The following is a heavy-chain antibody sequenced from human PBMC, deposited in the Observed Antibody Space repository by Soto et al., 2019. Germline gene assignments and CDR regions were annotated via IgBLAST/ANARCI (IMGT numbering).Heavy chain of an antibody. CDR3: ARDIGYGGN. CDR1: GFTFSTSG. J-gene: IGHJ4*02. CDR2: INPDGSIT. D-gene: IGHD3-16*01. Sequence: EVQLVESGGGLVQPGGSLRLSCAASGFTFSTSGMHWVRQTPGKGLVWVSHINPDGSITNYADSAKGRFTISRDNAKNTLFLQMNNLRAEDTSVYFCARDIGYGGNWGQGTLVTVSS. V-gene: IGHV3-74*01.